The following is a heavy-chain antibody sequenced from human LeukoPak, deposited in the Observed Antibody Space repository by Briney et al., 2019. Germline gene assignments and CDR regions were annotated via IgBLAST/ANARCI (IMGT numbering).Heavy chain of an antibody. CDR1: GFTFCSYA. V-gene: IGHV3-23*01. J-gene: IGHJ4*02. Sequence: GGSLRLSCAASGFTFCSYAMSWVRQAPGKGLEWVSAISGSGGSTYYADSVKGRFTISRDNSKNTLYLQMNSLRAEDTAVYYCAKDSRTRYSGHTYYWGQGTLVTVSS. CDR2: ISGSGGST. CDR3: AKDSRTRYSGHTYY. D-gene: IGHD3/OR15-3a*01.